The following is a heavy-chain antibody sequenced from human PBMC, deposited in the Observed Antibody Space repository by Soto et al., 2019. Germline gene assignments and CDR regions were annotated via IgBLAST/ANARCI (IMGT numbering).Heavy chain of an antibody. CDR1: GFTFSSYS. V-gene: IGHV3-48*02. Sequence: PGGSLRLSCAASGFTFSSYSVNWVRQAPGKGLEWVSYISSGSKTIFYADSVKGRFTVSRDNAKNSQYLQMNSLRDEDTAVYYCAREDILGARSFDYWGQGTLVTAPQ. CDR3: AREDILGARSFDY. D-gene: IGHD1-26*01. CDR2: ISSGSKTI. J-gene: IGHJ4*02.